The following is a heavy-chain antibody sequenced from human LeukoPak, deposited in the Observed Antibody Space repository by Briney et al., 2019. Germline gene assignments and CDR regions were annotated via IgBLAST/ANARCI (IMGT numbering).Heavy chain of an antibody. CDR3: ARVVPTPSYYDFWSGTDY. Sequence: ASVKVSCKASGYTFTSYAMNWVRQAPGQGLEWMGWISAYNGNTNYAQKLQGRVTMTTDTSTSTAYMELRSLRSDDTAVYYCARVVPTPSYYDFWSGTDYWGQGTLVTVSS. CDR1: GYTFTSYA. J-gene: IGHJ4*02. D-gene: IGHD3-3*01. V-gene: IGHV1-18*01. CDR2: ISAYNGNT.